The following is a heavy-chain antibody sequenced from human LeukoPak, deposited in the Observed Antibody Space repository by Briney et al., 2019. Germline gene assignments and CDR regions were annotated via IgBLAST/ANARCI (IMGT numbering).Heavy chain of an antibody. V-gene: IGHV3-15*01. Sequence: GGSLRLSCAASGFTFSSYAMSWVRQAPGKGLEWVGRIKSKTDGGTTDYAAPVKGRFTISRDDSKNTLYLQMNSLKTEDTAVYYCTTGILGYCSGGSCYSAEWGQGTLVTVSS. CDR2: IKSKTDGGTT. J-gene: IGHJ4*02. CDR3: TTGILGYCSGGSCYSAE. D-gene: IGHD2-15*01. CDR1: GFTFSSYA.